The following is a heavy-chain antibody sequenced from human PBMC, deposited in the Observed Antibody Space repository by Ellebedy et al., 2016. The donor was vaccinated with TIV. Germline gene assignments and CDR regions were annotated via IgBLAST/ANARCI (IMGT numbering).Heavy chain of an antibody. CDR1: GYSFTSYW. CDR3: ARQVQQLATGGWFDP. CDR2: IYPGDSDT. V-gene: IGHV5-51*01. D-gene: IGHD6-13*01. Sequence: GESLKISXKGSGYSFTSYWIGWVRQMSGKGLEWMGIIYPGDSDTRYSPSFQGQVTISADKSISTAYLQWSSLKASDTAMYYCARQVQQLATGGWFDPWGQGTLVTVSS. J-gene: IGHJ5*02.